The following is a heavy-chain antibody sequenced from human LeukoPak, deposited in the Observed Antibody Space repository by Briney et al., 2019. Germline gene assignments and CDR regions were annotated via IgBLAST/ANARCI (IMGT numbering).Heavy chain of an antibody. Sequence: ASVKVSCKASGYTFTSYDINWVRQAAGQGLEWMGWMNPNSGNTGYAQKFQGRVTMTRNTSISIAYMELSSLRSEDTAVYYCARGAGGSSSWYLRSNWFDPWGQGTLVTVSS. CDR2: MNPNSGNT. D-gene: IGHD6-13*01. J-gene: IGHJ5*02. CDR1: GYTFTSYD. CDR3: ARGAGGSSSWYLRSNWFDP. V-gene: IGHV1-8*01.